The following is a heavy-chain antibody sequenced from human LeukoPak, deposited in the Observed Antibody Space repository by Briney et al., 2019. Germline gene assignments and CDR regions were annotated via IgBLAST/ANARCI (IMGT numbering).Heavy chain of an antibody. D-gene: IGHD3-22*01. Sequence: GGSLRLSCAASGFTFSSYSMNWVRQAPGKGLKWVSSISSSSSYIYYADSVKGRFTISRDNAKNSPYLQMNSLRAEDTAVYYCAREYDSSGYYHLFDYWGQGTLVTVSS. CDR2: ISSSSSYI. CDR3: AREYDSSGYYHLFDY. J-gene: IGHJ4*02. CDR1: GFTFSSYS. V-gene: IGHV3-21*01.